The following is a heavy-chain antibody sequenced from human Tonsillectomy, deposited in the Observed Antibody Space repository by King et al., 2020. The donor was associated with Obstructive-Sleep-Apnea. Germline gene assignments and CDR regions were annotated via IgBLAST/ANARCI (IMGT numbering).Heavy chain of an antibody. CDR3: AKELIVGANPAIF. CDR2: ISWNSGSI. D-gene: IGHD1-26*01. Sequence: VQLVESGGGLVQPGRSLRLSCAASGFTFDDYAMHWVRQAPGKGLEWVSGISWNSGSICYADSVKGRFTISRDNAKNSLYLQMNSLRAEDTALYYCAKELIVGANPAIFGGQGTLVTVSS. J-gene: IGHJ4*02. CDR1: GFTFDDYA. V-gene: IGHV3-9*01.